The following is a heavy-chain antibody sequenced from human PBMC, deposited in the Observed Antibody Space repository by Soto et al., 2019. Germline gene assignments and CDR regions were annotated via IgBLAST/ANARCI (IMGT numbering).Heavy chain of an antibody. CDR2: ISYDGSNK. J-gene: IGHJ4*02. D-gene: IGHD2-21*02. Sequence: GGSLRLSCAASGFTFGSYAMHWVRQAPGKGLEWVAVISYDGSNKYYADSVKGRFTISRDNSKNTLYLQMNSLRAEDTAVYYCARDPVAYCGGDCRTFDYWGQGTLVTAPQ. CDR3: ARDPVAYCGGDCRTFDY. CDR1: GFTFGSYA. V-gene: IGHV3-30-3*01.